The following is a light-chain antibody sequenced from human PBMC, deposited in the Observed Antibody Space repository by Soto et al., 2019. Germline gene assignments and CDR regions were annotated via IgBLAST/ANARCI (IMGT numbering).Light chain of an antibody. CDR1: SSNVGSNT. CDR3: AAWDDNLRCYV. J-gene: IGLJ1*01. Sequence: QSVLTQPPSASGTPGQRVTISCSGGSSNVGSNTVNWYRQLPGTAPKLLMYNNNQRPSGVPDRLSGSKSGTSASLVISGLQSEDEADYFCAAWDDNLRCYVFGTGTKVTVL. CDR2: NNN. V-gene: IGLV1-44*01.